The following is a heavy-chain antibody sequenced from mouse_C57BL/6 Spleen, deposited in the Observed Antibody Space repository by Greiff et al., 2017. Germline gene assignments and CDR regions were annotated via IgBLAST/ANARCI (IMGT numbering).Heavy chain of an antibody. CDR3: ARRSYSISCFAY. D-gene: IGHD2-5*01. J-gene: IGHJ3*01. Sequence: QVQLQQPGAELVKPGASVKLSCKASGYTFTSYWMQWVKQRPGQGLEWIGELDPSASYTNYNQKFKGKATLTVETSSNTVYMQLSRLTSDDSAVYYCARRSYSISCFAYWGQGTLVTVSA. CDR2: LDPSASYT. V-gene: IGHV1-50*01. CDR1: GYTFTSYW.